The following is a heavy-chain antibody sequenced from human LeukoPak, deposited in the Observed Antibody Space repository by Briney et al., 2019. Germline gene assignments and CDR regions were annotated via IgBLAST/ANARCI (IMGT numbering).Heavy chain of an antibody. CDR2: INIGNGNT. V-gene: IGHV1-3*04. D-gene: IGHD2-21*01. Sequence: ASVKVSCKASGYTFINHAIHWVRQAPGQRLEWMGWINIGNGNTKYSQSFQGRITITRDTSATTAYMDLSSLRSEDTAMYYCARRLGRSFDYWGQGTLVTVSS. CDR3: ARRLGRSFDY. CDR1: GYTFINHA. J-gene: IGHJ4*02.